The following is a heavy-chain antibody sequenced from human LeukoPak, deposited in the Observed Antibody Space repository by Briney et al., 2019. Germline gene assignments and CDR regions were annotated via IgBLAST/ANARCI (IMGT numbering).Heavy chain of an antibody. J-gene: IGHJ6*02. CDR3: VSAGIPDYYYYYGMDV. V-gene: IGHV4-34*01. D-gene: IGHD6-13*01. CDR1: GGSFSGNF. CDR2: INHSGST. Sequence: PSETLSLTCAVYGGSFSGNFWRWIRQPPGKGLEWIGEINHSGSTNYNPSLKSRVTISVGTSKNQFSLQLSSVTAADTAVYYCVSAGIPDYYYYYGMDVWGQGTTVTVSS.